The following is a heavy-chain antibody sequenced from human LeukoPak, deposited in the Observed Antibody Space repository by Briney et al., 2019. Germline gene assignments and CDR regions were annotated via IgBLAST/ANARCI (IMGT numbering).Heavy chain of an antibody. CDR1: GFTFSSYA. Sequence: PGGSLRLSCAASGFTFSSYAMSWVRQPPGKGLEWIGSIYYSGSTYYNPSLKSRVTISVDTSKNQFSLKLSSVTAADTAVYYCARVVWGSYRSSGDWGQGTLVTVSS. D-gene: IGHD3-16*02. V-gene: IGHV4-39*01. CDR3: ARVVWGSYRSSGD. CDR2: IYYSGST. J-gene: IGHJ4*02.